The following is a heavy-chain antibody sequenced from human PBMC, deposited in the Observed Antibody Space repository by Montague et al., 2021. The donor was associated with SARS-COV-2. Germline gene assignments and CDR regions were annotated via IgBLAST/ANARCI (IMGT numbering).Heavy chain of an antibody. Sequence: SLRLSCAASGISFSAHYMDWLCQAPGKGLEWVGRIKHKPENYATQYGASVIGRFTISRDDSRSSLFLQMNSLRTEDSAVYYCACAKVETNAFDVWGQGTVVSVSS. D-gene: IGHD1-1*01. CDR2: IKHKPENYAT. CDR1: GISFSAHY. V-gene: IGHV3-72*01. CDR3: ACAKVETNAFDV. J-gene: IGHJ3*01.